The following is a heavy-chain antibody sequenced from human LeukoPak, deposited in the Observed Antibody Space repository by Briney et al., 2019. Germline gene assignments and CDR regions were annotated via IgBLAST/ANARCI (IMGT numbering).Heavy chain of an antibody. J-gene: IGHJ6*03. CDR3: ARAAIAVAGDYHYHYMDV. CDR2: ISPNSGDT. Sequence: ASVKVSCKASGYTFTGHYMHWVRQAPGQGLEWMGWISPNSGDTDYAQRFQGRVTMTRDASISAAYMELSRLRSDDTAVYYCARAAIAVAGDYHYHYMDVWGKGTTVTVSS. CDR1: GYTFTGHY. V-gene: IGHV1-2*02. D-gene: IGHD6-19*01.